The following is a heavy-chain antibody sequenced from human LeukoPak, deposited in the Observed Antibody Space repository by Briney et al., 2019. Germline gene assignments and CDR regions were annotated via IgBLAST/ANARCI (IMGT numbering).Heavy chain of an antibody. CDR3: ARDGGDSIAAAGTYVFDY. Sequence: TSETLSLTCTVSGGSISSYYWSWIRQPAGKGLEWIGRIYTSGSTIYNPSLKSRVTMSVDTSKNQFSLKLMSVTAADTAVYYCARDGGDSIAAAGTYVFDYWGQGTLVTVSS. CDR2: IYTSGST. J-gene: IGHJ4*02. D-gene: IGHD6-13*01. V-gene: IGHV4-4*07. CDR1: GGSISSYY.